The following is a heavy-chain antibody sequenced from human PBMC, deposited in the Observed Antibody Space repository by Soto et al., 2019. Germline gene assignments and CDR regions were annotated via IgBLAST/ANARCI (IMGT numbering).Heavy chain of an antibody. CDR2: IYYSGST. Sequence: SETLSLTCTVSGGSISSYYWSWIRQPPGKGLEWIGYIYYSGSTNYNPSLKSRVTISVDTSKNQFSLKLSSVTAADTAVYYCARLAYSGNWFDPWGQGTLITVSS. V-gene: IGHV4-59*08. J-gene: IGHJ5*02. CDR3: ARLAYSGNWFDP. CDR1: GGSISSYY. D-gene: IGHD2-21*01.